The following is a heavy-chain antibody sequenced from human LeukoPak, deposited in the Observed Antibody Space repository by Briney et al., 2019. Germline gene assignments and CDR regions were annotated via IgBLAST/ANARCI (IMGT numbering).Heavy chain of an antibody. V-gene: IGHV4-34*01. Sequence: SETLSLTCTVSGGSISSYYWSWIRQPPGKGLEWIGEINHSGSTNYNPSLKSRVTISVDTSKNQFSLKLSSVTAADTAVYYCARHTSRWGPRYFDYWGQGTLVTVSS. D-gene: IGHD5-24*01. CDR2: INHSGST. CDR1: GGSISSYY. J-gene: IGHJ4*02. CDR3: ARHTSRWGPRYFDY.